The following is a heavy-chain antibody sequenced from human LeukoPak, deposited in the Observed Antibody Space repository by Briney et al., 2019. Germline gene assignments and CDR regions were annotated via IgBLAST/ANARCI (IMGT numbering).Heavy chain of an antibody. V-gene: IGHV3-53*01. CDR1: GVTVSSSF. CDR2: IYGGGST. Sequence: GGSLRLSCEASGVTVSSSFMSWVRQAPGKGLEWVSSIYGGGSTNYPDSVKGRFTISRHNSKNTLYLQLDSLRADDTAVYYCAGIQFWSWRAFDIWGQGTTVTVSS. D-gene: IGHD5-18*01. CDR3: AGIQFWSWRAFDI. J-gene: IGHJ3*02.